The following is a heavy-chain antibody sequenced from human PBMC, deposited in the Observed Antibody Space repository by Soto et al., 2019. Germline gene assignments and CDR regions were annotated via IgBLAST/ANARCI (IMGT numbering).Heavy chain of an antibody. CDR2: IYYSGST. V-gene: IGHV4-59*08. Sequence: SETRSLTCTVSGGSISSYYWSWIRQPPGKGLEWIGYIYYSGSTNYNPSLKSRVTISVDTSKNQFSLKLSSVTAADTAVYYCARRYGDCFDYWGQGTLVTVS. CDR3: ARRYGDCFDY. CDR1: GGSISSYY. J-gene: IGHJ4*02. D-gene: IGHD4-17*01.